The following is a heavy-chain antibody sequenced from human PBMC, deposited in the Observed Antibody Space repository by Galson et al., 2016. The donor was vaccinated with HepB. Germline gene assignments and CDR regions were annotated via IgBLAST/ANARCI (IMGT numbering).Heavy chain of an antibody. Sequence: QSGAEVKKPGESLKISCKGSGFSFTGYWIGWVRLMPGKGLEWIGIIFPGDSNTRYNPSFQGQVTFSVDKSISTAYLQLTSLKASDTAMYYCARDPNDFGDQGAFDIWGQGTTVIVSS. CDR3: ARDPNDFGDQGAFDI. V-gene: IGHV5-51*01. J-gene: IGHJ3*02. D-gene: IGHD4-17*01. CDR2: IFPGDSNT. CDR1: GFSFTGYW.